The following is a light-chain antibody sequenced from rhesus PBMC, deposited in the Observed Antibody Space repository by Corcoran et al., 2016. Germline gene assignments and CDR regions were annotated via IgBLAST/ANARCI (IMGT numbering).Light chain of an antibody. Sequence: DIQMTQSPSSLSASVGDRVTITCRASQGITNDLAWYQQKPGETPKLLIYAASSLQSGIPSRFSGSGSGTDFTLTISSLQSEDFATDYCQHYYSTPPTFGPGTKLDIK. CDR3: QHYYSTPPT. V-gene: IGKV1-33*02. CDR2: AAS. CDR1: QGITND. J-gene: IGKJ3*01.